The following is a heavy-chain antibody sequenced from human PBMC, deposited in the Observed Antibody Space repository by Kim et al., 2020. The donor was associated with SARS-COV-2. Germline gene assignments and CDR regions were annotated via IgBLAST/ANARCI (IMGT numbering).Heavy chain of an antibody. Sequence: RKFPGRVTITRDTSASTAYMELSSLRSEDTAVYYCARETVAGSSSARFDYWGQGTLVTVSS. J-gene: IGHJ4*02. CDR3: ARETVAGSSSARFDY. V-gene: IGHV1-3*01. D-gene: IGHD6-19*01.